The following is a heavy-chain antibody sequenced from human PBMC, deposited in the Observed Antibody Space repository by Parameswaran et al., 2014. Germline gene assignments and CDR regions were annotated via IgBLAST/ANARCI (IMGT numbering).Heavy chain of an antibody. J-gene: IGHJ4*02. V-gene: IGHV4-31*02. CDR2: IYYSGST. D-gene: IGHD2/OR15-2a*01. CDR3: ARGNIPAWQDY. Sequence: RWIRQPPGKGLEWIGYIYYSGSTYYNPSLKSRVTISVDTSKNQFSLKLSSVTAADTAVYYCARGNIPAWQDYWGQGTLVTVSS.